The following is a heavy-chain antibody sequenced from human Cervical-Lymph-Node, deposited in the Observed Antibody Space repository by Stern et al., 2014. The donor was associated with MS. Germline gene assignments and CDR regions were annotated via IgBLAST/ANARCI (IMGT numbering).Heavy chain of an antibody. J-gene: IGHJ4*02. CDR3: ARDLSNIPRVLSY. CDR2: FYYSGTT. CDR1: GGSISSYF. D-gene: IGHD2-21*01. Sequence: QVQLQESGPGLVKPSETLSLTCTVSGGSISSYFWTWMRQPPGKGLEWIGNFYYSGTTNYNPSLKSRVTISVDTSKNQFSLKLTSVTAADTAVYYCARDLSNIPRVLSYWGQGMLVTVSS. V-gene: IGHV4-59*01.